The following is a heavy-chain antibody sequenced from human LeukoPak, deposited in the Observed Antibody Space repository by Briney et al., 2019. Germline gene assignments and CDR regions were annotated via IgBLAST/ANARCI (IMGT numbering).Heavy chain of an antibody. CDR1: GFTFSSYE. CDR2: ISSSGSTI. CDR3: ARDEDSSGWNNWFDP. D-gene: IGHD6-19*01. Sequence: GGSLRLSCAASGFTFSSYEMNWVRQAPGKGLEWVSYISSSGSTIYYADSVKGRFTISRDNAKNSLYLQMNSLRAEDTAVYYCARDEDSSGWNNWFDPWGQGTLVTVSS. V-gene: IGHV3-48*03. J-gene: IGHJ5*02.